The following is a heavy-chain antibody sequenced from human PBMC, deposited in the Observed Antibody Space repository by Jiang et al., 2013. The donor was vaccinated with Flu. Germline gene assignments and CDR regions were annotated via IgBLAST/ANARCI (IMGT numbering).Heavy chain of an antibody. CDR3: AREHGLRIAVYGGPGYFDY. D-gene: IGHD6-19*01. J-gene: IGHJ4*02. CDR1: GFTFSSYA. CDR2: ISYDGSNK. V-gene: IGHV3-30-3*01. Sequence: RLSCAASGFTFSSYAMHWVRQAPGKGLEWVAVISYDGSNKYYADSVKGRFTISRDNSKNTLYLQMNSLRAEDTAVYYCAREHGLRIAVYGGPGYFDYWGQGTLVTVSS.